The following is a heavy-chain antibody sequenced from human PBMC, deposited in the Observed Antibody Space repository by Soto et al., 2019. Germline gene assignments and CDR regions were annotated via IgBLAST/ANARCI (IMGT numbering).Heavy chain of an antibody. CDR1: GFTFSNYW. Sequence: EVQVVESGGGLVQPGGSLRLSCAASGFTFSNYWMSWVRQVPGKGLEWVANINQDGSEKYYVDSVKGRFTISRDNAKNSLYLQMNSLRAEDTAVYYCARGSTLFDDWVQGTLVTVSS. CDR3: ARGSTLFDD. J-gene: IGHJ4*02. CDR2: INQDGSEK. V-gene: IGHV3-7*04.